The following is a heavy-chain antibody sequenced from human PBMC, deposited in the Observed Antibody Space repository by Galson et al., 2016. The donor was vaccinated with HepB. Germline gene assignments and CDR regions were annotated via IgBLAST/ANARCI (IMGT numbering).Heavy chain of an antibody. J-gene: IGHJ5*02. V-gene: IGHV4-4*02. CDR1: GGSISTSNW. CDR2: IYHSGST. Sequence: SETLSLTCAVSGGSISTSNWWSWVRQPPGTGLEWIGEIYHSGSTNYNPSLKSRVTISVDKSKNEFSLKLRSVTAADTAVYFCARDRRLDWFDPWGQGTLVTVSS. D-gene: IGHD6-19*01. CDR3: ARDRRLDWFDP.